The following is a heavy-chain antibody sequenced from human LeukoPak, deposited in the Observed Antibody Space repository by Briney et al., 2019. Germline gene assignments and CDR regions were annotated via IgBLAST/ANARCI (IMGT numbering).Heavy chain of an antibody. V-gene: IGHV3-53*01. J-gene: IGHJ1*01. CDR2: VYGGGST. CDR3: ARDVLGHISP. Sequence: GGSLRLSCVASGFNISTNHMNWVRQAPGKGLEWVSTVYGGGSTNYADSVKGRFTVSRDNSKNTLSLQMHSLRAEDTAVYYCARDVLGHISPWGQGTLVTVSS. D-gene: IGHD2-21*01. CDR1: GFNISTNH.